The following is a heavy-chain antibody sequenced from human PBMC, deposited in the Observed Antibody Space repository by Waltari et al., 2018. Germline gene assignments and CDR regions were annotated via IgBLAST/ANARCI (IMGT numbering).Heavy chain of an antibody. J-gene: IGHJ4*02. CDR2: MNPNSGNT. V-gene: IGHV1-8*03. D-gene: IGHD3-10*01. CDR3: ARVRPSGALHPTPYYFDY. CDR1: GYTFTSYD. Sequence: QVQLVQSGAEVKKPGASVKVSCKASGYTFTSYDINWVRQATGQGLEWMGWMNPNSGNTGYAQKFQGRVTITRNTSISTAYMELSSLRSEDTAVYYCARVRPSGALHPTPYYFDYWGQGTLVTVSS.